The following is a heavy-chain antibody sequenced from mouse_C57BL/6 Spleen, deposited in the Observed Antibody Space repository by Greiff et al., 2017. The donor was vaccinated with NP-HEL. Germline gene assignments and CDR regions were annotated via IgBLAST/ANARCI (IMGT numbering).Heavy chain of an antibody. Sequence: DVMLVESGGGLVKPGGSLKLSCAASGFTFSDYGMHWVRQAPEKGLEWVAYISSGSSTIYYADTVKGRFTISRDNAKNTLFLQMTSLRSEDTAMYYCARSTTVVEDWYFDVWGTGTTVTVSS. V-gene: IGHV5-17*01. J-gene: IGHJ1*03. D-gene: IGHD1-1*01. CDR3: ARSTTVVEDWYFDV. CDR2: ISSGSSTI. CDR1: GFTFSDYG.